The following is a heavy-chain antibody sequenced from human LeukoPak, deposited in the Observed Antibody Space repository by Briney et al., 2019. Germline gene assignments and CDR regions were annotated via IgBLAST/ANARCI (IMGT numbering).Heavy chain of an antibody. Sequence: PGESLRLSCVASGLSISGQWMNWVRQAPGKGLEWVAVISYDGNDKYYADSVKGRFTISRDNSKNTLYLQMHSLRADDTAVFYCAKENFITTVTPLPVRDWGQGTLVTVSS. CDR2: ISYDGNDK. CDR1: GLSISGQW. V-gene: IGHV3-30*18. D-gene: IGHD4-11*01. CDR3: AKENFITTVTPLPVRD. J-gene: IGHJ4*02.